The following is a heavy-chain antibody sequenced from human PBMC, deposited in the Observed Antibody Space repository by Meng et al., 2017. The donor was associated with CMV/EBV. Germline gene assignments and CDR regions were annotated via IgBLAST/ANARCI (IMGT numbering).Heavy chain of an antibody. J-gene: IGHJ5*02. CDR3: ARVRVLPNRGTKLLYLNWFDP. CDR2: INHSGST. Sequence: SETLSLTCAVYGGSFSGYYWSWIRQPPGKGLEWIGEINHSGSTNYNPSLKSGVTISVDTSKNQFSLKLSSVTAADTAVYYCARVRVLPNRGTKLLYLNWFDPWGQGTLVTVSS. D-gene: IGHD2-2*02. CDR1: GGSFSGYY. V-gene: IGHV4-34*01.